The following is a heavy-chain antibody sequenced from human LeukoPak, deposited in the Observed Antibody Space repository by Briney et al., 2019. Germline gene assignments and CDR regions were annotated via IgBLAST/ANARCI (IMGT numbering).Heavy chain of an antibody. J-gene: IGHJ6*03. CDR3: AKEASLSRPDYYYYYMDV. CDR2: IRYDSRII. V-gene: IGHV3-30*02. Sequence: PGGSLRLSCTTSGFSFSFYGIHWVRQAPGKGLAWVAFIRYDSRIIHYADSVKGRFTISRDNSKNTLYLQVTSLRAEDTALYYCAKEASLSRPDYYYYYMDVWGKGTTVTVSS. CDR1: GFSFSFYG.